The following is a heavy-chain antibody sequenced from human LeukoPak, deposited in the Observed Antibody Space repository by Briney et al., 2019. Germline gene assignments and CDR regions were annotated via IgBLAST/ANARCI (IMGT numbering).Heavy chain of an antibody. J-gene: IGHJ5*02. CDR3: ARGRGYSYGPNWFDP. Sequence: PSETLSLTCTVSGGSISSYYWSWIRQPPGKGLEWIGYIYYSGSTNYNPSLKSRVTISADTSKNQFSLKLSSVTAADTAVYYCARGRGYSYGPNWFDPWGQGTLVTVSS. CDR1: GGSISSYY. CDR2: IYYSGST. D-gene: IGHD5-18*01. V-gene: IGHV4-59*12.